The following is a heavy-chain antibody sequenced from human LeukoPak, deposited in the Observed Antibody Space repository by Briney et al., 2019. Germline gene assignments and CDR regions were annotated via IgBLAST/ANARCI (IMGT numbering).Heavy chain of an antibody. CDR3: AKDPYNWNVHAYDY. V-gene: IGHV3-23*01. CDR1: GFTFSSYA. Sequence: PGGSLGLSCAASGFTFSSYAMSWVRQAPGKGLEWVSAISGSGGSTYYADSVKGRFTISRDNSKNTLYLQMNSLRAEDTAVYYCAKDPYNWNVHAYDYWGQGTLVTVSS. J-gene: IGHJ4*02. D-gene: IGHD1-20*01. CDR2: ISGSGGST.